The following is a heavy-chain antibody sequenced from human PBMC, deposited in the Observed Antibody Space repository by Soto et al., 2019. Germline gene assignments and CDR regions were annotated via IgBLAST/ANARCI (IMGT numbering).Heavy chain of an antibody. J-gene: IGHJ3*02. D-gene: IGHD3-3*01. CDR2: IYYSGST. Sequence: TSETLSLTCTVSGGSISSSSYYWGWIRQPPGKGLEWIGSIYYSGSTYYNPSLKSRVTISVDTSKNQFSLKLSSVTAADTAVYYCARPAYYDFWSGYRLGDAFDIWGQGTMVTVSS. CDR3: ARPAYYDFWSGYRLGDAFDI. V-gene: IGHV4-39*01. CDR1: GGSISSSSYY.